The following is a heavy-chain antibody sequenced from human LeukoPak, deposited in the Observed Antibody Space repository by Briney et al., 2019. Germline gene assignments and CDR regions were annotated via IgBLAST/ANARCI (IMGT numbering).Heavy chain of an antibody. V-gene: IGHV1-8*01. J-gene: IGHJ5*02. D-gene: IGHD3-10*01. Sequence: ASVKVSCKASGYTFTNYDINWVRQATGQGLEWMGWMNPNSGNTGYAQEFQGRVTISRNTSISTVYMELRSLRSEDTAVYYCARGRYYYGFDPWGQGTLVTVSS. CDR1: GYTFTNYD. CDR3: ARGRYYYGFDP. CDR2: MNPNSGNT.